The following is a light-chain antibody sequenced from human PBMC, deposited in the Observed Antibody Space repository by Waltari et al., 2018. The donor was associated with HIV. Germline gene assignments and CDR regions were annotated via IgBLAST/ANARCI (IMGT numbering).Light chain of an antibody. J-gene: IGLJ2*01. CDR3: FSYSESGTIL. V-gene: IGLV2-14*03. CDR1: SSDIGRFDY. CDR2: GVP. Sequence: SALTQPASVSGSPGQSITISCLGASSDIGRFDYVSWYQQNPHKAPKLILYGVPFRPLGGSGRFSGSRSGSMASLTIFGLQPEDGAYYFCFSYSESGTILFGGGT.